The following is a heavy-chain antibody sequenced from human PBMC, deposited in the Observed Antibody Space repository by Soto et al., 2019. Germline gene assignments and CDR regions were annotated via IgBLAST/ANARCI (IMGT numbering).Heavy chain of an antibody. CDR2: IYHSGST. D-gene: IGHD6-13*01. V-gene: IGHV4-30-2*01. J-gene: IGHJ4*02. CDR3: ATVRSRWNIDY. CDR1: GGSISSGGYS. Sequence: SETLSLTCAVSGGSISSGGYSWSWIRQPPGKGLEWIGYIYHSGSTYYNPSLKSRVTISVDRPKNQFSLKMSSVTAADTAVYYCATVRSRWNIDYWGQGTLVTVSS.